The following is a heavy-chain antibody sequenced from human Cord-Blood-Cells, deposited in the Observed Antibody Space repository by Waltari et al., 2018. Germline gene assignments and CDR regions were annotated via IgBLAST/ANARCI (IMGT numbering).Heavy chain of an antibody. J-gene: IGHJ4*02. Sequence: QVQLVKSGAEVKKPGSSVKVYCKASGGTFSSYTISWVRQAPGQGLEWMGRISPILGIANYAQKFQGRVTMTADKSTSTAYMELSSLRSEDTAVYYCARERGYYDYWGQGTLVTVSS. D-gene: IGHD3-10*01. V-gene: IGHV1-69*08. CDR1: GGTFSSYT. CDR2: ISPILGIA. CDR3: ARERGYYDY.